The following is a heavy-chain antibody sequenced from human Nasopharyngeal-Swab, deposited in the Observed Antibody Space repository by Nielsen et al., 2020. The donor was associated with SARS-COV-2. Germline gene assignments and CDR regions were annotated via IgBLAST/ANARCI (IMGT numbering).Heavy chain of an antibody. J-gene: IGHJ6*02. CDR1: GGTFSSYA. CDR2: IIPIFGTA. D-gene: IGHD2-8*02. Sequence: SVKVSCKASGGTFSSYAISWVRQAPGQGLEWMGGIIPIFGTANYAQKFQGRVTITADESTSTAYMELSSLRSEDTAVYYCARDREIVLVVYAIGHYYYGMDVWGQGTTVTVSS. CDR3: ARDREIVLVVYAIGHYYYGMDV. V-gene: IGHV1-69*13.